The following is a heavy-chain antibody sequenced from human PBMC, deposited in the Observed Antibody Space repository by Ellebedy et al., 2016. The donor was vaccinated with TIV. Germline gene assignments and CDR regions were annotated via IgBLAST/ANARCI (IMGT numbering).Heavy chain of an antibody. CDR3: ARAYYYDSIAYYFDS. V-gene: IGHV1-2*06. Sequence: ASVKVSCKTSGYSFTAYFLHWVRQDPGQGLEWMGRINPNSGDTTYEQKFLGRVTLTRDTSISTAYMGLSRLRSDDTAIYYCARAYYYDSIAYYFDSWGQGTLVTVSS. D-gene: IGHD3-22*01. J-gene: IGHJ4*02. CDR1: GYSFTAYF. CDR2: INPNSGDT.